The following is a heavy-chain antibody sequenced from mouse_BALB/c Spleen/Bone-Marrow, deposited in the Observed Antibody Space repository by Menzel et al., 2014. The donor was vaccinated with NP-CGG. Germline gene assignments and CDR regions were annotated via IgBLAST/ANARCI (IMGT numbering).Heavy chain of an antibody. CDR1: GFNIKDTY. D-gene: IGHD1-1*01. V-gene: IGHV14-3*02. Sequence: VHVKQSGAELVKPGASVKLSCTASGFNIKDTYMHWVKLRPEQGLEWIGRIDPANGNTKYDPKFQGKATITADTSSNTAYLQLSSLTSEDTAVYYCARYYDGYYFDYWGQGTTLTVSS. J-gene: IGHJ2*01. CDR2: IDPANGNT. CDR3: ARYYDGYYFDY.